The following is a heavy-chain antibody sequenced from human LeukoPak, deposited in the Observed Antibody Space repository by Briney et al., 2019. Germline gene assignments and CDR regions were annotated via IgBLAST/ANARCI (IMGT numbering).Heavy chain of an antibody. V-gene: IGHV3-30*02. CDR2: IHYDVSNK. Sequence: PGGSLRLSCAASGFTFSVNGIHWGIHWVRQAPGKGLEWVPFIHYDVSNKYYADSVKGRFTVSRDTSKSTLYLQMNSLRSEDTAVYYCARGPLEWLLWEPYYMDVWGKGTTVTVSS. CDR3: ARGPLEWLLWEPYYMDV. CDR1: GFTFSVNG. J-gene: IGHJ6*03. D-gene: IGHD3-3*01.